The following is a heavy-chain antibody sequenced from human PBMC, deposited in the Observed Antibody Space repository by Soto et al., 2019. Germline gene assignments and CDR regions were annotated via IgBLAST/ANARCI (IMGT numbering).Heavy chain of an antibody. CDR1: GFTSSNAW. CDR3: TTGDSITMVRGSSNLGMDV. D-gene: IGHD3-10*01. V-gene: IGHV3-15*07. Sequence: AGGSLRLSCVASGFTSSNAWMNWVRQAPGKGLEWVGRINSKTDGGTTDYAAPVKGRFTISRDDSKNTLYLQMNSLKTEDTAVYYCTTGDSITMVRGSSNLGMDVWGQGTTVTVSS. J-gene: IGHJ6*02. CDR2: INSKTDGGTT.